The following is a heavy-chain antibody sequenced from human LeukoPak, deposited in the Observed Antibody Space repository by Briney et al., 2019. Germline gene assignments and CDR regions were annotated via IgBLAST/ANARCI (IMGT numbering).Heavy chain of an antibody. CDR2: VSSDGGIK. D-gene: IGHD2-15*01. Sequence: GGSLRLSCVVSGFTFTNYVVHWVRQAPGKGLEWVTLVSSDGGIKYYADFVKGRFSVSRDISKNTLYPQMNSLRVDDTAVYYCARDSETTPIHVLGYWGQGTLVTVSS. CDR3: ARDSETTPIHVLGY. V-gene: IGHV3-30-3*01. CDR1: GFTFTNYV. J-gene: IGHJ4*02.